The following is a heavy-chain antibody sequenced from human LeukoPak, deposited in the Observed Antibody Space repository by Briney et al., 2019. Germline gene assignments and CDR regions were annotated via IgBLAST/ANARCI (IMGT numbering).Heavy chain of an antibody. CDR2: IYYSGTT. CDR1: GVSISGYY. V-gene: IGHV4-59*01. J-gene: IGHJ4*02. D-gene: IGHD2-15*01. CDR3: ARYIEVVYYFDY. Sequence: SETLSLTCIVSGVSISGYYWSWIRQPPGKGLEWIGYIYYSGTTNYNSSLKSRVTISVDTSRNQFSLNLRSVTAADTAVYYCARYIEVVYYFDYWGQGTLVTVSS.